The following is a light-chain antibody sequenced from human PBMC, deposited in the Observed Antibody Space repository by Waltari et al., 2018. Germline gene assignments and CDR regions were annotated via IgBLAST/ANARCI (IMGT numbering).Light chain of an antibody. CDR3: CSYAGLGTYV. CDR1: SSDVGNSDL. J-gene: IGLJ1*01. Sequence: QSALTQPASVSGTPGQSITISCNGTSSDVGNSDLVSWYQQPPGKAPKLLVCEVIKRPSGVSSRFSGSKSGNTASLTISGLQAEDEADYYCCSYAGLGTYVFGSGTKVTVL. CDR2: EVI. V-gene: IGLV2-23*02.